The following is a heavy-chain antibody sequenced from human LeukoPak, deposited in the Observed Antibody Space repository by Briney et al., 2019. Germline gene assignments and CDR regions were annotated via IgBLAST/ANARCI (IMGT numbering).Heavy chain of an antibody. Sequence: ASVKVSCKASGGTFSSYAISWVRQAPGQGLEWMGGIIPIFGTANYAQKFQGRVTITADKSTSTAYMELSSLRSEDTAVYYCARSSGYRGAFDIWGQGTMVTVSS. CDR2: IIPIFGTA. V-gene: IGHV1-69*06. J-gene: IGHJ3*02. CDR1: GGTFSSYA. D-gene: IGHD2-15*01. CDR3: ARSSGYRGAFDI.